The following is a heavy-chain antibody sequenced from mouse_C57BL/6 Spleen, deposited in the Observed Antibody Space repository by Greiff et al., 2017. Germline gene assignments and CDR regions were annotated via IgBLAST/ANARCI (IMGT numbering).Heavy chain of an antibody. V-gene: IGHV1-82*01. D-gene: IGHD3-2*02. CDR3: ARFQATSSYYAMDY. CDR2: IYPGDGDT. J-gene: IGHJ4*01. Sequence: QVQLQQPGAELVKPGASVKLSCKASGYAFSSSWMNWVKQRPGKGLEWIGRIYPGDGDTNYNGKFKGKATLTADTSSSTADMQLSSLTCENSEVYFCARFQATSSYYAMDYWGQGTSLTVSS. CDR1: GYAFSSSW.